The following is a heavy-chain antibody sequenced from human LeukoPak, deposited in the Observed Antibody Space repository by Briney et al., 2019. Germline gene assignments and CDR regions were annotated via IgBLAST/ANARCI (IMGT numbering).Heavy chain of an antibody. Sequence: GGSLRLSCASSGFTFSTYSMSWVRQAPGKGLEWVSYISRSASSIYYADSVKGRFTTSRDNAKNSLYLQMNSLRLEDTAIYFCSRNDYGDYGIDYWRQGTLVTVSS. CDR1: GFTFSTYS. V-gene: IGHV3-21*01. CDR2: ISRSASSI. J-gene: IGHJ4*02. CDR3: SRNDYGDYGIDY. D-gene: IGHD4-17*01.